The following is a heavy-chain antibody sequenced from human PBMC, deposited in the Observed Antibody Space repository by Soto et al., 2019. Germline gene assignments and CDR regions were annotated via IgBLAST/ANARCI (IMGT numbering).Heavy chain of an antibody. CDR1: GFTFSSYS. CDR3: ARESYSSSSDRYYYYYYMDV. Sequence: GGSLRLSCAASGFTFSSYSMNWVRQAPGKGLEWVSSISSSSSYIYYADSVKGRFTISRDNAKNSLYLQMNSLRAEDTAVYYCARESYSSSSDRYYYYYYMDVWGKGTTVTVSS. D-gene: IGHD6-6*01. J-gene: IGHJ6*03. CDR2: ISSSSSYI. V-gene: IGHV3-21*01.